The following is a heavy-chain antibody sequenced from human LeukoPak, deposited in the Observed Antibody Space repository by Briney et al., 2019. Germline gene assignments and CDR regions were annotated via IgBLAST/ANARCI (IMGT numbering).Heavy chain of an antibody. CDR3: ASSYGSGSYYNGGPIY. Sequence: SETLSLTCAVYGGSFSGYYWSWIRQPPGEGLEWIGEINHSGSTNYNPSLKSRVTISVDTSKNQFSLKLSSVTAADTAVYYCASSYGSGSYYNGGPIYWGQGTLVTVSS. J-gene: IGHJ4*02. CDR2: INHSGST. V-gene: IGHV4-34*01. CDR1: GGSFSGYY. D-gene: IGHD3-10*01.